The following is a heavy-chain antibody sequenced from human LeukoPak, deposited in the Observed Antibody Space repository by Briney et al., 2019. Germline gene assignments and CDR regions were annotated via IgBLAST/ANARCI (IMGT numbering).Heavy chain of an antibody. V-gene: IGHV3-21*01. J-gene: IGHJ4*02. Sequence: VTPGGSLRLSCAASGFTFRSSDMNWVRQAPGKALEWVSSISSSSTYMYYADSVKGRFTISRDNAKNSLYLQMNSLRAEDTAVYYCAEVARSGYWGQGTLVTVSS. D-gene: IGHD5-12*01. CDR1: GFTFRSSD. CDR3: AEVARSGY. CDR2: ISSSSTYM.